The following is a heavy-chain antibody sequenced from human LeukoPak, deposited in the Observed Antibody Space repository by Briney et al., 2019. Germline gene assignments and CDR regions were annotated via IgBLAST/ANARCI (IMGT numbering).Heavy chain of an antibody. Sequence: ASVKLTCKNPGYIFTSYSIHWVPHAPGQQLEPMRIINPSGGITTYAPQFQGRVTMTRDTSTSTVYMELSSLRSDDTAVYYCARGVDCSSTSCYAAGDYWGQGTLVTVSS. CDR2: INPSGGIT. CDR1: GYIFTSYS. V-gene: IGHV1-46*01. J-gene: IGHJ4*02. CDR3: ARGVDCSSTSCYAAGDY. D-gene: IGHD2-2*01.